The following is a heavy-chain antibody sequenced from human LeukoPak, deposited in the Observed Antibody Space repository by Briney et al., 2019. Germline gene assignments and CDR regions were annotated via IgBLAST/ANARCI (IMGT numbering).Heavy chain of an antibody. V-gene: IGHV4-61*02. CDR3: ARDFKWFGESYHHYYLDV. CDR2: IYTSGST. CDR1: GGSISSSSYY. Sequence: SETLSLTCTVSGGSISSSSYYWSWIRQPAGKGLEWIGRIYTSGSTNYNPSLKSRVTMSVDTSKNQFSLKLSSVTAADPAVYYCARDFKWFGESYHHYYLDVWGKGTTVTVSS. D-gene: IGHD3-10*01. J-gene: IGHJ6*03.